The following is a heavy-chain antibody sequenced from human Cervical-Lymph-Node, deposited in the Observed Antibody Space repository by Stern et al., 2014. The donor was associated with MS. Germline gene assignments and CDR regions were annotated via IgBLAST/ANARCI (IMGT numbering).Heavy chain of an antibody. J-gene: IGHJ6*02. CDR1: GFSLSTSGMC. D-gene: IGHD3-9*01. V-gene: IGHV2-70*01. Sequence: QVTLRESGPALVKPTQTLTLTCTVSGFSLSTSGMCVSWLRQPPGKALEWLAYIDWNDNKYYSASLRSRLTISKDASENQVVLVMTNVHPEDAGTYYCARIPTFEVEKAYYYAMDVWGQGNTVTVSS. CDR2: IDWNDNK. CDR3: ARIPTFEVEKAYYYAMDV.